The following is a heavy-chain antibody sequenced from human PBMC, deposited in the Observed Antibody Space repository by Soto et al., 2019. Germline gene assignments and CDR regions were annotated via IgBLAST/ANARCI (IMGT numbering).Heavy chain of an antibody. J-gene: IGHJ5*01. CDR2: IYHSGST. D-gene: IGHD2-2*01. V-gene: IGHV4-4*02. CDR3: AKAWRCSSTSCYWFGS. Sequence: KGLEWIGEIYHSGSTNYNPSLKSRVTISVDKSKNQFSLNLSSVTAADTAVYYCAKAWRCSSTSCYWFGSPGQRILVTV.